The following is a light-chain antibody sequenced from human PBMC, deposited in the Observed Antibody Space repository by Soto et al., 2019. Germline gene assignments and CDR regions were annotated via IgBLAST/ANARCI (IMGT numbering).Light chain of an antibody. V-gene: IGKV1-5*03. CDR3: QHYDTYSAVWT. J-gene: IGKJ1*01. CDR2: EAS. CDR1: QSINW. Sequence: DIQLAKAPSTLSAYVGDRITITSRATQSINWLAWYQQKPRKAPKLLIFEASRLESGVPSRFRSRGSETEFTRTISTFQPDDFGTDYWQHYDTYSAVWTFSQGTKV.